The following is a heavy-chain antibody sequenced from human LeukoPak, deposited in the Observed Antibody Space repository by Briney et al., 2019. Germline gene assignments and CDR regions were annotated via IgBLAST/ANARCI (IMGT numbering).Heavy chain of an antibody. Sequence: PSQTLSLTCTVSGGSISNGDFYWNWIRRHAGKGLEWIGRISTSGSTNYNPSLKSRVTISVDTSKNQFSLKLSSVTAADTAVYYCARAHPTMVIYHWGQGTLVTVSS. CDR1: GGSISNGDFY. J-gene: IGHJ4*02. D-gene: IGHD3-10*01. V-gene: IGHV4-61*02. CDR3: ARAHPTMVIYH. CDR2: ISTSGST.